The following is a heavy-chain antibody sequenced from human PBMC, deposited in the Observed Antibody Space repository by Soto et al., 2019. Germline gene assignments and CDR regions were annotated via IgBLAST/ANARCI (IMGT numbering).Heavy chain of an antibody. V-gene: IGHV3-23*01. Sequence: EVQLLQSGGDLVQPGGSLRLSCAASGFTFSAYAMSWVRQAPGKGLEWVSAISGSGDRPYYADSVKGRFTISRDSSDNTLYLQMNGLRAEDTAIYYCAKDRIYYSGSGSLWYLDYWGQGTLGSVSS. D-gene: IGHD3-10*01. CDR3: AKDRIYYSGSGSLWYLDY. CDR2: ISGSGDRP. J-gene: IGHJ4*02. CDR1: GFTFSAYA.